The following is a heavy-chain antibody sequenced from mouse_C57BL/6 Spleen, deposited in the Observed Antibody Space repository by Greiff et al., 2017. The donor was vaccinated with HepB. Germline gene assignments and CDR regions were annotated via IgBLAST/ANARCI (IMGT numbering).Heavy chain of an antibody. CDR2: IYPGDGDT. Sequence: QVQLQQSGPELVKPGASVKISCKASGYAFSSSWMNWVKQRPGKGLEWIGRIYPGDGDTNYNGKFKGKATLTADKSSSTAYMQLSSLTSEDSAVYFCARSGNYWYFDVWGTGTTVTVSS. CDR3: ARSGNYWYFDV. V-gene: IGHV1-82*01. CDR1: GYAFSSSW. J-gene: IGHJ1*03. D-gene: IGHD2-1*01.